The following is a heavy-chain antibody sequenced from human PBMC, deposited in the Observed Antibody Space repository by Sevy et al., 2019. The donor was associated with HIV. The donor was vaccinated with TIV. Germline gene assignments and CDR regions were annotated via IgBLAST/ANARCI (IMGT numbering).Heavy chain of an antibody. J-gene: IGHJ4*02. V-gene: IGHV3-30-3*01. Sequence: GGSLRLSCVASGFTFSSYAMHWVRQAPGKGLEWVSVISYAGSNTYYADSVKGRFTISRDSSKNTLYLQMNSLRAEDTAVYYCARDKSSGWYSGPDYWGQGTLVTVSS. CDR1: GFTFSSYA. CDR2: ISYAGSNT. CDR3: ARDKSSGWYSGPDY. D-gene: IGHD6-19*01.